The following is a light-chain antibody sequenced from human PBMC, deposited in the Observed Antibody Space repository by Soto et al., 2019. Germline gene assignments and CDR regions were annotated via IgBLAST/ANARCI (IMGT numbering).Light chain of an antibody. CDR2: DVS. Sequence: QSVLTQPASVSGSPKQSIATSCTGTTRDVGGYNYLSWYQQHPGKAPKLMVYDVSNRPSGVSNRFSGSKSGNTASLTISGLQAEDEADYYCSSYTSSSTYVFGTGTKVTAL. CDR3: SSYTSSSTYV. V-gene: IGLV2-14*01. J-gene: IGLJ1*01. CDR1: TRDVGGYNY.